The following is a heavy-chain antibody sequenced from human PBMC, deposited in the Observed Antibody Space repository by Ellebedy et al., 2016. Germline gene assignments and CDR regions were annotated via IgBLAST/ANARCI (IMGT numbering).Heavy chain of an antibody. CDR2: IIPIFGTA. J-gene: IGHJ4*02. CDR3: ARDHYDSSGHYSPFDY. D-gene: IGHD3-22*01. CDR1: GGTFSSYA. V-gene: IGHV1-69*05. Sequence: ASVKVSCKASGGTFSSYAISWVRQAPGQGLEWMGGIIPIFGTANYAQKLQGRVTMTTDTSTSTAYMELRSLRSDDTAVYYCARDHYDSSGHYSPFDYWGQGTLVTVSS.